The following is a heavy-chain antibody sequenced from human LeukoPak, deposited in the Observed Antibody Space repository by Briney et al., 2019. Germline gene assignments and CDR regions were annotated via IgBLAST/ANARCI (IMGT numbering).Heavy chain of an antibody. J-gene: IGHJ4*02. CDR1: GFTFSSYW. Sequence: GGSLRLSCAASGFTFSSYWMSWVRQAPGKGLEWVSAISGSGVTTYYADSVKGRFTISRDNSKHTLYLQMNSLRAEDTAVYYCSKWKAIVLVPAARSPIDYWGQGTLVTVSS. CDR2: ISGSGVTT. V-gene: IGHV3-23*01. D-gene: IGHD2-2*01. CDR3: SKWKAIVLVPAARSPIDY.